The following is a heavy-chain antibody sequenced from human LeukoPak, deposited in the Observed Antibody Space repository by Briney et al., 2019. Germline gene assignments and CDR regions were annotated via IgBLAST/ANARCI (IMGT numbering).Heavy chain of an antibody. D-gene: IGHD3-9*01. CDR3: ARYRELTGYYNGWFDP. CDR2: IYYSGST. V-gene: IGHV4-39*01. J-gene: IGHJ5*02. Sequence: IPAETLSLTCTVSGCSLSSSSYYWGRLRQPPGQGREWIGSIYYSGSTYYNPSLKSRVTISVDTSKNQFYLKLSSVTAADTAVYYCARYRELTGYYNGWFDPWGQGTLVTVSS. CDR1: GCSLSSSSYY.